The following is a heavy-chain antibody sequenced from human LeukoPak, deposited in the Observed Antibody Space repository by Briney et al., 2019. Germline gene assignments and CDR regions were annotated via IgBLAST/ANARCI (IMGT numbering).Heavy chain of an antibody. CDR3: IPRGILHS. CDR1: GFTVSNNY. D-gene: IGHD3-16*01. CDR2: ISGSGGTP. V-gene: IGHV3-23*01. Sequence: GGSLRLSCVVSGFTVSNNYMSWVRQAPGKGLEWVSTISGSGGTPYYADSVRGRFTISRDNSKNTLGLQMNSLRVDDTAIYYCIPRGILHSWGQGTLVTVSS. J-gene: IGHJ5*02.